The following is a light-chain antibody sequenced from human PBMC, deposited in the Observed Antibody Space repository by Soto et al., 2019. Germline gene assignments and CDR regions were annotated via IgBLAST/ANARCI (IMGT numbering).Light chain of an antibody. CDR3: QQYDSSPWT. V-gene: IGKV3-20*01. CDR1: QSVSSNY. J-gene: IGKJ1*01. Sequence: EIVLTQSPGTLSWSAGARATLSCRASQSVSSNYLAWYQQKPGQAPRLLIYGASSRATGIPDRFSGSGSGTDFTLTISRLEPEDFAVYYCQQYDSSPWTFGQGTKVEIK. CDR2: GAS.